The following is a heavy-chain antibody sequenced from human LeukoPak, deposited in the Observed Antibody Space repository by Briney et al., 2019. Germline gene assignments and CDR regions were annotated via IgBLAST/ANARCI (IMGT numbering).Heavy chain of an antibody. V-gene: IGHV1-69*13. CDR1: GGTFSSYA. CDR2: IIPIFGTA. D-gene: IGHD1-26*01. J-gene: IGHJ4*02. CDR3: AGIRMGATGIDY. Sequence: SVKVSCKASGGTFSSYAISWVRQAPGQGLEWMGGIIPIFGTANYAQKFQGRVTITADESTSTAYMELSSLRSEDTAVYYCAGIRMGATGIDYWGQGTLVTVSS.